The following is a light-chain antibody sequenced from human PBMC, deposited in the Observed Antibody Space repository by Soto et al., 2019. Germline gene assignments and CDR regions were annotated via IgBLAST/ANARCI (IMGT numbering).Light chain of an antibody. Sequence: EVVLTQSPATLSVSPGDRATLSCRASQYIGSAVAWYHQRSGQAPRLLIYGASTRATGIPARFSGSGSGTEFTLTISSLQSEDFAVYYCQQYNNWPWTFGQGTKVDIK. CDR1: QYIGSA. V-gene: IGKV3-15*01. J-gene: IGKJ1*01. CDR3: QQYNNWPWT. CDR2: GAS.